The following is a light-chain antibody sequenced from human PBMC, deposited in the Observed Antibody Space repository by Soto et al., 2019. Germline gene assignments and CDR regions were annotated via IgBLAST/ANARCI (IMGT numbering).Light chain of an antibody. CDR2: DAS. CDR1: QSISSW. CDR3: QQYNSPVT. J-gene: IGKJ3*01. Sequence: DIQMTQSPSTLSASVGDRVTITCRASQSISSWLAWYQQKPGEAPKLLIYDASSLESGVPSRFSGSGSGTEFTLTISSLQPDDFATYYCQQYNSPVTFGPGTKVDIE. V-gene: IGKV1-5*01.